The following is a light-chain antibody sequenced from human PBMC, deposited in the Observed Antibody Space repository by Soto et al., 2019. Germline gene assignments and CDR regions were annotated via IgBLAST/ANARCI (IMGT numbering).Light chain of an antibody. CDR1: QGINRW. CDR3: QQYPT. Sequence: DIKMTQSPSSVSASVGDRDTITCRASQGINRWLAWYQQKPGKAPKLLIYSASSLQSGVPSRFSGSGSGTEFTLTISSLQPDDFATYYCQQYPTFGQGTKVDIK. CDR2: SAS. V-gene: IGKV1-12*01. J-gene: IGKJ1*01.